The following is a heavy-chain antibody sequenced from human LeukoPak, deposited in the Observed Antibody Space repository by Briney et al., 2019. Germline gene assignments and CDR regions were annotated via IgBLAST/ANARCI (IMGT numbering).Heavy chain of an antibody. J-gene: IGHJ3*02. CDR2: ISGSGGST. CDR1: GFTFSSYA. Sequence: GGSLRLSCAASGFTFSSYAMSWVRQAPGKGLEWVSAISGSGGSTYYADSVKGRFTISRDNAKNSLYLQMNSLRAEDTAVYYCARDQVLSSAFDIWGQGTMVTVSS. CDR3: ARDQVLSSAFDI. D-gene: IGHD2/OR15-2a*01. V-gene: IGHV3-23*01.